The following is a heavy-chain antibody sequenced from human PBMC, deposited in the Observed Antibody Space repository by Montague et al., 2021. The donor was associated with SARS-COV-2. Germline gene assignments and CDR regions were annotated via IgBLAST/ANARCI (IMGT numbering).Heavy chain of an antibody. CDR3: ARHPIGSFPRYGMDV. Sequence: SETLSLTCTVSGGSISSYYYCWIRQPPGKGLEWIGYIYYSGSTNXNPSLKSRVTISVDTPKNQFSLKLSSVTAADTAVYYCARHPIGSFPRYGMDVWGQGTTVTVSS. V-gene: IGHV4-59*08. J-gene: IGHJ6*02. CDR2: IYYSGST. D-gene: IGHD2-15*01. CDR1: GGSISSYY.